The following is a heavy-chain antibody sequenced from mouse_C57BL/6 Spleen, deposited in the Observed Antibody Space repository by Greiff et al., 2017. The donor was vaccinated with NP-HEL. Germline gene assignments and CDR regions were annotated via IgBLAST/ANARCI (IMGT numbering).Heavy chain of an antibody. CDR2: IYPGGGYT. Sequence: VQLQQSGAELVRPGTSVKMSCKASGYTFTNYWIGWAKQRPGHGLEWIGDIYPGGGYTNYNEKFKGKATLTADKSSSTAYMQVSSLTSEDSAIYYCARGGLRRYLDYGGQGTTLTVSS. V-gene: IGHV1-63*01. J-gene: IGHJ2*01. D-gene: IGHD2-2*01. CDR1: GYTFTNYW. CDR3: ARGGLRRYLDY.